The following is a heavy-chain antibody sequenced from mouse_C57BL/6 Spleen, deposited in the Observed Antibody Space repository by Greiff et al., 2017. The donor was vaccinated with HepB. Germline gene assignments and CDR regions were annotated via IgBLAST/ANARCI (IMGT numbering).Heavy chain of an antibody. J-gene: IGHJ2*01. CDR2: INPNNGGT. CDR1: GYTFTDYY. V-gene: IGHV1-26*01. CDR3: APGGRGY. Sequence: VQLQQSGPELVKPGASVKISCKASGYTFTDYYMNWVKQSHGKSLEWIGDINPNNGGTSYNQKFKGKATLTVDKSSSTAYMELRSLTSEDSAVYYCAPGGRGYWGQGTTLTVSS.